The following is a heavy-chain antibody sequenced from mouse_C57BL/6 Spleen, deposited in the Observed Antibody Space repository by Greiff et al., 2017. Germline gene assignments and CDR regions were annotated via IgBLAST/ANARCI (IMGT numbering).Heavy chain of an antibody. Sequence: EVKLVESEGGLVQPGSSMKLSCTASGFTFSDYYMAWVRQVPEKGLEWVANINYDGSSTYYLDSLKSRFIISRDNAKNILYLQMSSLKSEDTATYYCARGFIYDGHYFDYWGQGTTLTVSS. CDR2: INYDGSST. CDR1: GFTFSDYY. J-gene: IGHJ2*01. CDR3: ARGFIYDGHYFDY. D-gene: IGHD2-3*01. V-gene: IGHV5-16*01.